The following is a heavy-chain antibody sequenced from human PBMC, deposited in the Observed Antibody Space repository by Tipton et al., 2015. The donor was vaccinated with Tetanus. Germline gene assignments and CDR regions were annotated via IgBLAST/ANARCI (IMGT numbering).Heavy chain of an antibody. D-gene: IGHD3-10*01. V-gene: IGHV3-48*01. J-gene: IGHJ2*01. CDR3: ARTSGYFRSGAYIDV. Sequence: SLRLSCAASGFTFSTYSMNWVRQAPGKGLEWVSSIGVSSSPIYYADSVKGRFTISRDNAKNSLLLQMNSLRAEDTAVYYCARTSGYFRSGAYIDVWGRGTLVTVSS. CDR2: IGVSSSPI. CDR1: GFTFSTYS.